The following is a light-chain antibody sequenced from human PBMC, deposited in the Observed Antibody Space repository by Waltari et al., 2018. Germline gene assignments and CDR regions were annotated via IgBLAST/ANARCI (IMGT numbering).Light chain of an antibody. Sequence: DIQMTQAPSTLSASVGDRVTITCRASQSFVVWLAWYQQRPGKAPKVIIYKASNLQSGVPSRFSGSGSGTDFTLTISSLQPDDFATYYCQQYNTYPYTFGQGTKLEIK. CDR2: KAS. CDR3: QQYNTYPYT. CDR1: QSFVVW. V-gene: IGKV1-5*03. J-gene: IGKJ2*01.